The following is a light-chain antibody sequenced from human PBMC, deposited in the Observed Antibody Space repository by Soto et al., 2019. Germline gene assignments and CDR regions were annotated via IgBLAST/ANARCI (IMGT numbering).Light chain of an antibody. V-gene: IGLV2-14*01. CDR1: NSNVGGGYD. J-gene: IGLJ1*01. CDR3: SSYTTSNTPLYV. CDR2: EVS. Sequence: QSVLTQPPSVSGAPGQTVTISCTGSNSNVGGGYDVHWYQQHPGKAPKLMIYEVSNRPSGVSNRFSGSQSGNTASLTISGLQAEDEANYYCSSYTTSNTPLYVFGTGTKLTVL.